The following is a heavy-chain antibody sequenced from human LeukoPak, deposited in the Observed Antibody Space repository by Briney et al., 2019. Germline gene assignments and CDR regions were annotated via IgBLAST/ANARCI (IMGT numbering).Heavy chain of an antibody. J-gene: IGHJ4*02. V-gene: IGHV1-18*01. D-gene: IGHD3-22*01. CDR2: ISAYNGNT. Sequence: ASVKVSCKASGYTLTSYGISWVRQAPGQGLEWMGWISAYNGNTNYAQKLQGRVTMTTDTSTSTAYMELRSLRSDDTAVYYCARMSYDSSGSYWPLDYWGQGTLVTVSS. CDR3: ARMSYDSSGSYWPLDY. CDR1: GYTLTSYG.